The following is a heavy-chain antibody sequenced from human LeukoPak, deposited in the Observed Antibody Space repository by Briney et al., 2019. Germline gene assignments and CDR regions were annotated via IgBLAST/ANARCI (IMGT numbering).Heavy chain of an antibody. CDR3: ARTTEGYCRGRSCYSYYYYMDV. J-gene: IGHJ6*03. Sequence: SETLSLTCAVSGGSISSSYYWSWIRQPPGKGLEWIGYIHYSGSTNYNPSLKSRVTISVDTSKNQFSLKLSSVTAADTAVYYCARTTEGYCRGRSCYSYYYYMDVWGKGTTVTVSS. CDR2: IHYSGST. CDR1: GGSISSSYY. V-gene: IGHV4-61*01. D-gene: IGHD2-15*01.